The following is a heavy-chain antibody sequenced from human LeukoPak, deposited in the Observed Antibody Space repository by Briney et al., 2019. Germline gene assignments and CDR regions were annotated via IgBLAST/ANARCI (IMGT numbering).Heavy chain of an antibody. CDR1: GFTFSNYE. Sequence: PGRSLRLSCAASGFTFSNYEMNWVRQAPGKGLEWVSYISSSSTTIKYADSVKGRFTISRDNAKNSLYLQMNSLRAEDTAVYYCAREGYSSSWYYFDYWGQGTLVTVSS. J-gene: IGHJ4*02. D-gene: IGHD6-13*01. CDR2: ISSSSTTI. V-gene: IGHV3-48*03. CDR3: AREGYSSSWYYFDY.